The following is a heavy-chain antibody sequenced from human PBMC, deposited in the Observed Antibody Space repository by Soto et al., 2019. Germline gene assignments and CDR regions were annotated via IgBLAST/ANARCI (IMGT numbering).Heavy chain of an antibody. CDR1: GFTFSSYW. J-gene: IGHJ6*02. CDR3: ARDRVNRRIAGHYYYYGMDV. Sequence: GGSLRLSCAASGFTFSSYWMHWVRQAPGKGLVWVSRINSDGSSTSYADSVKGRFTISRDNAKSTLYLQMNSLRAEDTAVYYCARDRVNRRIAGHYYYYGMDVWGQGTTVTVSS. D-gene: IGHD6-13*01. V-gene: IGHV3-74*01. CDR2: INSDGSST.